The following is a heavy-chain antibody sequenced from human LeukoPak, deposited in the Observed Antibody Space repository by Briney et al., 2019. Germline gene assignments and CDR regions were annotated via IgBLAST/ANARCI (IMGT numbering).Heavy chain of an antibody. D-gene: IGHD6-13*01. CDR2: IYYSGST. CDR1: GGSISSSSNY. V-gene: IGHV4-39*01. CDR3: AGLYISRVLDY. Sequence: PSETLSLTCTVSGGSISSSSNYWGWIRQPPGKGLEWIGSIYYSGSTYYNPSLKSRVTISVDTSKNQFSLKLSSVTAADTAVYYCAGLYISRVLDYWGQGTLVTVSS. J-gene: IGHJ4*02.